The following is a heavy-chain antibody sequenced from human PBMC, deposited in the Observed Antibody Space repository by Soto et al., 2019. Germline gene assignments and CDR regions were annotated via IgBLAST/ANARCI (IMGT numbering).Heavy chain of an antibody. J-gene: IGHJ4*02. D-gene: IGHD2-2*01. Sequence: PSETLSLTFTVSGGSISSGGYYWSWIRQHPGKGLEWIGYIYYSGSTYYNPSLKSRVTISVDTSKNQFSLKLSSVTAADTAVYYCARDTRDCSSTSCYFDYWGQGTLVTVSS. V-gene: IGHV4-31*03. CDR3: ARDTRDCSSTSCYFDY. CDR2: IYYSGST. CDR1: GGSISSGGYY.